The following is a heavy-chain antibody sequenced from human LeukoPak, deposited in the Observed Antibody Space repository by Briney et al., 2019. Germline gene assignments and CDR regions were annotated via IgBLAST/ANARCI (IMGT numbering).Heavy chain of an antibody. CDR1: GGSISTSY. D-gene: IGHD4-17*01. CDR2: IFYSGST. J-gene: IGHJ5*02. CDR3: ASLFDYGDYGWFDP. V-gene: IGHV4-59*01. Sequence: SETLSLTCIVSGGSISTSYWSWIRQPPGKGLVWLGYIFYSGSTNYSPSLKSRVTISVDRAKNQFSLKLSSVTAADTAVYYCASLFDYGDYGWFDPWGQGTLVTVSS.